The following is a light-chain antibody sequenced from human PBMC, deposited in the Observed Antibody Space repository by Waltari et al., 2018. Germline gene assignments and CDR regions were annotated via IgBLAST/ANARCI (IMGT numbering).Light chain of an antibody. J-gene: IGKJ5*01. CDR2: DAS. CDR1: QDISNY. CDR3: QQYDHFPRGT. V-gene: IGKV1-33*01. Sequence: DIQMTQSPSSLSASVGDRVTITCQASQDISNYLNWYQQKPGQAPKLLIYDASNLETGVPSRFSGSGSWTDFTFTINSLQPEDIATYYCQQYDHFPRGTFGQGTRLEIK.